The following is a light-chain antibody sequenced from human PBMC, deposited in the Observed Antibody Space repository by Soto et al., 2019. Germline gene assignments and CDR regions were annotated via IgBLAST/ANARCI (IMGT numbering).Light chain of an antibody. CDR3: QQYGSSRYT. Sequence: EIVLTQSPGTLSLSPGERATLTCRTCQSGSNNYLAWYQQKPGQAPRLLIYGTSNRATGIPDRFSGSGSGTDFTLTISRLEPEDFAVYYCQQYGSSRYTFGQGTKLEIK. CDR2: GTS. V-gene: IGKV3-20*01. J-gene: IGKJ2*01. CDR1: QSGSNNY.